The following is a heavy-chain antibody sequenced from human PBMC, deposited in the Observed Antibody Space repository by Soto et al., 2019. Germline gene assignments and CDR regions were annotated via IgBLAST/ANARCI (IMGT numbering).Heavy chain of an antibody. J-gene: IGHJ4*02. D-gene: IGHD3-22*01. Sequence: GGSQSLSCAASGFTFSSYAMHWVRQAPGKELEWVAVISYDGSNKYYADSVKGRFTISRDNSKNTLYLQMNSLRAEDTAVYYCSREFLGDSSGYYYRPFDYWGQGTLVTVSS. CDR2: ISYDGSNK. V-gene: IGHV3-30-3*01. CDR3: SREFLGDSSGYYYRPFDY. CDR1: GFTFSSYA.